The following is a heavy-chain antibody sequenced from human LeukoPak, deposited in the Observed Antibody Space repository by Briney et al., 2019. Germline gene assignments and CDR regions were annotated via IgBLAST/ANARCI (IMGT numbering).Heavy chain of an antibody. CDR3: AKGRGNTAMVNFDY. Sequence: PGGSLRLSCAASGFTFSSYAMTWVRQAPGKGLEWVSGISGSGSSTYYADSVKGRFTISRDNSKNTLYLQMNSLRAEDTAVYYCAKGRGNTAMVNFDYWGQGTLVTVS. CDR1: GFTFSSYA. CDR2: ISGSGSST. V-gene: IGHV3-23*01. J-gene: IGHJ4*02. D-gene: IGHD5-18*01.